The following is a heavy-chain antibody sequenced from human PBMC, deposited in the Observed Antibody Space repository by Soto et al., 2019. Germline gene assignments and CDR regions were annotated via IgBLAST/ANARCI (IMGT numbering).Heavy chain of an antibody. CDR3: AKPANTRSITMIVVAFFDY. CDR2: ISGSGGST. CDR1: GFTFSSYA. Sequence: QAGGSLRLSCAASGFTFSSYAMRWVRQAPGKXLEWVSAISGSGGSTYYADSVKGRFTISRDNSKNTLYLQMNSLRAEDTAVYYCAKPANTRSITMIVVAFFDYWGQGTLVTVS. J-gene: IGHJ4*02. D-gene: IGHD3-22*01. V-gene: IGHV3-23*01.